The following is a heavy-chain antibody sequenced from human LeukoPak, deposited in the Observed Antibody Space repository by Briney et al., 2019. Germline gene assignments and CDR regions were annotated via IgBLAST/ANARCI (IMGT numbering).Heavy chain of an antibody. V-gene: IGHV3-30*02. Sequence: GGSLRLSCAASGFTFSSYGMHWVRQAPGKGLEWVAFIRYDGSNKYYADSVKGRFTISRDNSKNTLYLQMNSLRAEDTAVYYCAKAVCTSCYYFDYWGQGTLVTVSS. CDR3: AKAVCTSCYYFDY. J-gene: IGHJ4*02. D-gene: IGHD2-2*01. CDR1: GFTFSSYG. CDR2: IRYDGSNK.